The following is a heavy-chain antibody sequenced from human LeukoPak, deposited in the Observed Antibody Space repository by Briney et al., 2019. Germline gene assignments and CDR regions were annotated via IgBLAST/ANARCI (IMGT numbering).Heavy chain of an antibody. CDR2: IYSGGST. J-gene: IGHJ4*02. CDR1: GFTVSSNY. Sequence: GKSLRLSCAASGFTVSSNYMSWVRQAPGKGLEWVSVIYSGGSTYYADSVKGRFTISRDNSKNTLYLQMNSLRAEDTAVYYCARASGYSSGWYVGDSDYFDYWGQGTLVTVSS. V-gene: IGHV3-53*01. CDR3: ARASGYSSGWYVGDSDYFDY. D-gene: IGHD6-19*01.